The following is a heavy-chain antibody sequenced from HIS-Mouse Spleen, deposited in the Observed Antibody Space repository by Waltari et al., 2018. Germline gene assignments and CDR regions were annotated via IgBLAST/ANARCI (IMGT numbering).Heavy chain of an antibody. CDR2: IYYSGST. Sequence: QLQLQESGPGLVKPSETLSLTCTVSGGSISSSSYYWGWIRQPPGKGLEWIGSIYYSGSTHYNPPLKSRVHISVDTSKNQFSLKLSSVTAADTAVYYCAREIPYSSSWYDWYFDLWGRGTLVTVSS. D-gene: IGHD6-13*01. J-gene: IGHJ2*01. V-gene: IGHV4-39*07. CDR1: GGSISSSSYY. CDR3: AREIPYSSSWYDWYFDL.